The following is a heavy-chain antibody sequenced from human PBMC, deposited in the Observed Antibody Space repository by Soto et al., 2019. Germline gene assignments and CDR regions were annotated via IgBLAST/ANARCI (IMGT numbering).Heavy chain of an antibody. V-gene: IGHV3-21*01. CDR1: GFTFSSYS. J-gene: IGHJ4*02. D-gene: IGHD4-4*01. Sequence: GGSLRLSCAASGFTFSSYSMNWVRQAPGKGLEWVSSISGSGNYTHYADFLRGRFTISRDNAKTSLYLQMNSLRAEDTAVYYCAREGINNYNEYYFDSWGQGTVVTVSS. CDR2: ISGSGNYT. CDR3: AREGINNYNEYYFDS.